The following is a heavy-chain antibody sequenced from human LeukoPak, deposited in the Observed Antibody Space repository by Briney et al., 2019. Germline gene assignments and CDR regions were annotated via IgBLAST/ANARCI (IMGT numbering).Heavy chain of an antibody. CDR1: GFSFSTFW. Sequence: GGSLRLSCAASGFSFSTFWMTWVRQAPGNGLEWVANINGDGSVAIYGDSVKGRFTISRDNAKNSLYLQMNSLRDEDTGVYYCATTADTAAGPYWGQGALVTVSS. D-gene: IGHD6-13*01. J-gene: IGHJ4*02. V-gene: IGHV3-7*01. CDR2: INGDGSVA. CDR3: ATTADTAAGPY.